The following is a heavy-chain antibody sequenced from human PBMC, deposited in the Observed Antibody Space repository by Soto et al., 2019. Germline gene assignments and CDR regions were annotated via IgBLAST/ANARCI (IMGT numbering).Heavy chain of an antibody. CDR3: AKDPPSRYGDYGDY. D-gene: IGHD4-17*01. Sequence: GASVKVSCKASGYTFTGYYMHWVRQAPGQGLEWMGWINPNSGGTNYAQKFQGRVTMTRDTSISTAYMELSRLRSDDTAVYYCAKDPPSRYGDYGDYWGQGTLVTVSS. CDR2: INPNSGGT. V-gene: IGHV1-2*02. CDR1: GYTFTGYY. J-gene: IGHJ4*02.